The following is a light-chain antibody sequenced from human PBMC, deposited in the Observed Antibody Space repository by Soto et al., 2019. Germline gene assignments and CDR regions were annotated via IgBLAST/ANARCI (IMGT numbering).Light chain of an antibody. J-gene: IGKJ1*01. CDR1: QSVSSSY. V-gene: IGKV3-20*01. CDR2: GAS. CDR3: QQYGSSPMT. Sequence: EIVLTQSPGTLSLSPGERATLSCRASQSVSSSYLAWYQQKPGQAPRLLIYGASSRATGIPDRFSGSGSGIDLTLTISRLEPEDFAVYYCQQYGSSPMTVGQGTKVEIK.